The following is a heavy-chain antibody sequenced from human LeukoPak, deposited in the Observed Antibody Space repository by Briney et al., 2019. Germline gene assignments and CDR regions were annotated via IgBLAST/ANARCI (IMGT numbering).Heavy chain of an antibody. Sequence: TGGSLRLSCAASGFTFSSYWVSWVRQAPGKGLEWVANVNQFGSEKYYVDSVKGRFTISRDNAKTSLYLQMNSLRADDTAVYYCASSYYGFWNWGQGTLVTVSS. CDR2: VNQFGSEK. J-gene: IGHJ4*02. CDR3: ASSYYGFWN. V-gene: IGHV3-7*01. D-gene: IGHD3-3*01. CDR1: GFTFSSYW.